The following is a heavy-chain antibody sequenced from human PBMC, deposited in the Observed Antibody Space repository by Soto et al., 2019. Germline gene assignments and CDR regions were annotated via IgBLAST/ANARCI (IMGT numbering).Heavy chain of an antibody. Sequence: EVQLVESGGGLVKPGGSLRLSCAASGFTFSSYSMNWVRQAPGKGLEWVSSISSSSSYIYYADSVKGRFTISRDNAKNSLYLQMNSLRAEDTAVYYCARDHLPNYDFWSGYYPEYYYYGMDVWGQGTTVTVSS. J-gene: IGHJ6*02. CDR2: ISSSSSYI. CDR3: ARDHLPNYDFWSGYYPEYYYYGMDV. D-gene: IGHD3-3*01. CDR1: GFTFSSYS. V-gene: IGHV3-21*01.